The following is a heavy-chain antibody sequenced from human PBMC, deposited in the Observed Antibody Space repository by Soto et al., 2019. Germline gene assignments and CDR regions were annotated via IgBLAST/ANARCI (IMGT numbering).Heavy chain of an antibody. V-gene: IGHV5-51*01. CDR2: IYPGDSDT. CDR1: GYTFSTYW. Sequence: PGESLKISCKASGYTFSTYWIGWGRQMPGRGEEWRGFIYPGDSDTSCSPSFQGQVTISADKSTSTVYLQWSSLKASDTAMYYCARQKLWMATINNDAFDMWGQGTMATV. D-gene: IGHD2-21*01. J-gene: IGHJ3*02. CDR3: ARQKLWMATINNDAFDM.